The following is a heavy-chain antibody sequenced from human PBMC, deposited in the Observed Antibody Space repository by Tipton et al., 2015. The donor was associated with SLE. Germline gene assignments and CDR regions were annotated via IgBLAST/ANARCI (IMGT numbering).Heavy chain of an antibody. CDR2: INPNSGGT. V-gene: IGHV1-2*02. J-gene: IGHJ3*02. D-gene: IGHD2-2*01. CDR3: ARIGCSSTSCYRSDDAFDI. Sequence: QEQLVQSGAEVKKPGASVKVSCKASGYTFTGYYMHWVRQAPGQGLEWMGWINPNSGGTNYAQKFQGRVTMTRDTSISTAYMELSRLRSDDTAVYYCARIGCSSTSCYRSDDAFDIWGQGTMVTVSS. CDR1: GYTFTGYY.